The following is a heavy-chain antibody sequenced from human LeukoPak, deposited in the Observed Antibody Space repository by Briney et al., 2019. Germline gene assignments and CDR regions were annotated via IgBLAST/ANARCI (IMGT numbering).Heavy chain of an antibody. CDR2: IWYDGSNK. CDR1: GFTFRSYG. V-gene: IGHV3-33*06. D-gene: IGHD3-3*01. CDR3: AKELLNYDFWSGYYQYYFDY. J-gene: IGHJ4*02. Sequence: GGSLRLSCAASGFTFRSYGMHWVRQAPGKGLEWVAVIWYDGSNKYYADSVKGRFTISRDNSKNTLYLQMNSLRAEDTAVYYCAKELLNYDFWSGYYQYYFDYWGQGTLVTVSS.